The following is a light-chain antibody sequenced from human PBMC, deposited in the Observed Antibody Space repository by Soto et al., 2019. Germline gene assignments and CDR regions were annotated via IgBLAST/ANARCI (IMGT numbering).Light chain of an antibody. CDR1: STDVGAYNY. V-gene: IGLV2-14*01. J-gene: IGLJ2*01. Sequence: QSALTQPPSASGSPGQSVTISCTGTSTDVGAYNYVSWYQQHPGKAPKLIIYEVSHRPSGVSSRFSGSKSGNVASLTISGLQTEDEVDYYCSSITGSSTPVVFGGGTKLTVL. CDR2: EVS. CDR3: SSITGSSTPVV.